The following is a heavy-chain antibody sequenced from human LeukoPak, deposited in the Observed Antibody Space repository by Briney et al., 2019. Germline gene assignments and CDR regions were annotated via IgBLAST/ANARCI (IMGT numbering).Heavy chain of an antibody. J-gene: IGHJ4*02. V-gene: IGHV3-23*01. Sequence: PGGSLRLSCAASGFSFSSYAMSWVRQAPGKGLEWVSAISGSGGNTYYADSVRGRFTISRDNSKNTLYLQMNSLRAEDTAVYYCATKLVGAKSSEFEYWGQGTLVTVSS. CDR3: ATKLVGAKSSEFEY. D-gene: IGHD1-26*01. CDR1: GFSFSSYA. CDR2: ISGSGGNT.